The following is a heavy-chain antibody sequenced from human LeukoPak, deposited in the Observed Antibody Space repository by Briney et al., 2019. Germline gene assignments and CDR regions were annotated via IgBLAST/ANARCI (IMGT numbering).Heavy chain of an antibody. D-gene: IGHD3-22*01. V-gene: IGHV3-33*01. Sequence: GGSLRLSCAASGFDFGSYNIHWVRQAPGKGPEWVAVIWYDGSLKYYVDSVKGRFTISRDNSENTLYLQMNRLRVEDTTVFYCARGQRATLDYSDSRASPIWIDPWGQGTQVTVTP. CDR2: IWYDGSLK. CDR1: GFDFGSYN. CDR3: ARGQRATLDYSDSRASPIWIDP. J-gene: IGHJ5*02.